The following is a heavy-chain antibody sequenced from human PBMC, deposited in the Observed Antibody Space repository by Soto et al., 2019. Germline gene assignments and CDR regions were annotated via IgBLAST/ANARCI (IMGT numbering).Heavy chain of an antibody. CDR3: ARGNVVVISATRSLNRWYVP. CDR1: GGSFSCYY. V-gene: IGHV4-34*01. Sequence: SETLSLSCAVYGGSFSCYYWSWIRQPPGKGLEWIGEINHSGSTNYNPSLKSRVTISVDTSKNQFSLKLRSVTAADTAVYYCARGNVVVISATRSLNRWYVPWGQRTPVTVSS. J-gene: IGHJ5*02. D-gene: IGHD2-15*01. CDR2: INHSGST.